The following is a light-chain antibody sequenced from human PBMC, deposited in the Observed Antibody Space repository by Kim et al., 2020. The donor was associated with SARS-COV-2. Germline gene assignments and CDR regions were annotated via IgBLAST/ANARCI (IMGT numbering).Light chain of an antibody. CDR3: QQYHSYYS. J-gene: IGKJ1*01. Sequence: DIQLTQSPSTLSASVGERVTITCRASQVVSSWLAWYQQRPGKAPRLLIYKASSLESGVPSRFSGSGSGTEFTLTITSLQPDDSATYYCQQYHSYYSFGQGTKVDIK. V-gene: IGKV1-5*03. CDR1: QVVSSW. CDR2: KAS.